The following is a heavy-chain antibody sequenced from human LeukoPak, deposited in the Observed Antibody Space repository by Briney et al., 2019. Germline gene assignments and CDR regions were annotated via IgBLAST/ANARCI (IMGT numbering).Heavy chain of an antibody. CDR2: ISYDGSNK. V-gene: IGHV3-30-3*01. CDR1: GFTFSSYA. D-gene: IGHD6-13*01. J-gene: IGHJ4*02. CDR3: ARSLEQQLVG. Sequence: GGSLRLSCAASGFTFSSYAMHWVRQAPGKGLEWVVVISYDGSNKYYADSVKGRFTISRDKSKNTLYLQMNSLRAEDTAVYYCARSLEQQLVGWGEGTLVTASS.